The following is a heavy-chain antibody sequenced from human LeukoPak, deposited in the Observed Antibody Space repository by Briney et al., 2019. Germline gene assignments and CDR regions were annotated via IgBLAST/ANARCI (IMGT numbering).Heavy chain of an antibody. Sequence: GGSLRLSCAASGFSVSGNYMSWVRQAPGKGLEWVSVIYGVGTTYYADSVKGRFTISRDNSKKTLYLQMNSLRVDDTALYYCARVFHEAVASFDIWGQGTMVTVSS. D-gene: IGHD6-19*01. CDR1: GFSVSGNY. CDR2: IYGVGTT. J-gene: IGHJ3*02. CDR3: ARVFHEAVASFDI. V-gene: IGHV3-53*01.